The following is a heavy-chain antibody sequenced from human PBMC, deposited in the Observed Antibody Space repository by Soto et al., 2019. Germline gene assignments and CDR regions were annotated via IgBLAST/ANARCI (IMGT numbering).Heavy chain of an antibody. CDR1: GGTFSSYA. J-gene: IGHJ4*02. D-gene: IGHD3-22*01. CDR3: CWYYYDSSGYYYVDY. Sequence: SVKVSCKXSGGTFSSYAISWVRQAPGQGLEWMGGIIPIFGTANYAQKFQGRVTITADESTSTAYMELSSQRSEDTAVYYCCWYYYDSSGYYYVDYWGQGTLVTVSS. V-gene: IGHV1-69*13. CDR2: IIPIFGTA.